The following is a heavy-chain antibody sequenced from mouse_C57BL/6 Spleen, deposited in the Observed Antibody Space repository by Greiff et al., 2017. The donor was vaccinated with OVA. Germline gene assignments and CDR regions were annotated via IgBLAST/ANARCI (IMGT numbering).Heavy chain of an antibody. J-gene: IGHJ4*01. CDR1: GYAFTNYL. CDR3: ARGYGAMDY. Sequence: QVQLQQSGAELVRPGTSVKVSCKASGYAFTNYLIEWVKQRPGQGLEWIGVINPGSGGTNYNEKFKGKATLTADKSSSTAYMQLSSLTSEDAAVYFCARGYGAMDYWGQGTSVTVSS. CDR2: INPGSGGT. V-gene: IGHV1-54*01. D-gene: IGHD1-1*01.